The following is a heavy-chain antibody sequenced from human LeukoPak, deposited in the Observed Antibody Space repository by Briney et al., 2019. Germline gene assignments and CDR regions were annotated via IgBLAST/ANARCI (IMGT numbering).Heavy chain of an antibody. CDR2: ISSSSSGI. D-gene: IGHD3-10*01. J-gene: IGHJ3*02. Sequence: PGGSLRLSCAASGFTFSGYSMNWVRQAPGKGLEWASYISSSSSGIYYADSVKGRFTISRDNAKNSLYLQMNRLRDEDTAVYYCAGEGYYGAFDIWGQGTMVIVSS. CDR1: GFTFSGYS. V-gene: IGHV3-48*02. CDR3: AGEGYYGAFDI.